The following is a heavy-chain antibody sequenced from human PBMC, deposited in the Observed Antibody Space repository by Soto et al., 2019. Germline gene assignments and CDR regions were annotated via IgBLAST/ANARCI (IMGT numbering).Heavy chain of an antibody. CDR2: IIPFFGTA. CDR3: ARTAPMDAGDKYYYDF. V-gene: IGHV1-69*13. J-gene: IGHJ4*02. CDR1: GGTFSTFG. Sequence: ASVKVSCKASGGTFSTFGISWVRQAPGQGLEWMGGIIPFFGTAKYSQKFEDRITITADESTNTVYMDLRSLTSEDTAIYYCARTAPMDAGDKYYYDFWGQGALVTVS. D-gene: IGHD3-16*01.